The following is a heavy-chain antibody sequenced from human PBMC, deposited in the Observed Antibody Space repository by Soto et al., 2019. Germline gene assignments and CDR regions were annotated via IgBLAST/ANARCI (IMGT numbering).Heavy chain of an antibody. CDR1: GYTFTGYY. Sequence: VASLKVSCKASGYTFTGYYMHWVRQAPGQGLEWMGWINPNSGGTNYAQKFQGRVTMTRDTSISTAYMELSRLRSDDTAVYYCARGYYDFWSGLYYWGQGTLVTVSS. CDR2: INPNSGGT. V-gene: IGHV1-2*02. CDR3: ARGYYDFWSGLYY. J-gene: IGHJ4*02. D-gene: IGHD3-3*01.